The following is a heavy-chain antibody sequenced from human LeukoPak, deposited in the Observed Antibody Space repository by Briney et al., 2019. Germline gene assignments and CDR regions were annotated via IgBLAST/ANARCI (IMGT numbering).Heavy chain of an antibody. V-gene: IGHV4-61*02. J-gene: IGHJ4*02. CDR3: ARGSLVVVPTAIDY. Sequence: SETLSLTCTVSGGSISSGSYYWSWMRQPAGKGLEWIGRIYTSGSTNYNPSLKSRVTISVDTSKNQFSLKLSSVTAADTAVYYCARGSLVVVPTAIDYWGQGTLVTVSS. D-gene: IGHD2-2*01. CDR2: IYTSGST. CDR1: GGSISSGSYY.